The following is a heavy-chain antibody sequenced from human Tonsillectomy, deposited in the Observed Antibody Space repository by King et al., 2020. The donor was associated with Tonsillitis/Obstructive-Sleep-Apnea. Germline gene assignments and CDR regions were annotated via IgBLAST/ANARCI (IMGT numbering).Heavy chain of an antibody. CDR3: AGDPPDDSTGYFSFDY. J-gene: IGHJ4*02. V-gene: IGHV3-33*01. D-gene: IGHD3-22*01. Sequence: VQLVESGGGAVQPGRSLRLSCAASGFTFNRYAMHWVRQAPGKGLEWVAVIWYDGSNKYYADSVKGRFTISRDNSKNIVYLQMNSLRAEDTAVYYCAGDPPDDSTGYFSFDYWGQGTLVTVSS. CDR2: IWYDGSNK. CDR1: GFTFNRYA.